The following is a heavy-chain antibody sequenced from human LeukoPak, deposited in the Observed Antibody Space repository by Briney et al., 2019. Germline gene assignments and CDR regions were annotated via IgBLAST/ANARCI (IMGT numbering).Heavy chain of an antibody. D-gene: IGHD3-22*01. V-gene: IGHV3-74*01. Sequence: GGSLRLSCAASGFTFSSYWMHWVRQAPGKGLVWVSRINSDGSSTSYADSVKGRFTISRGNAKNTLYLQMNSLRAEGTAVYYCARDRMIVAKPANWFDPWGQGTLVTVSS. CDR1: GFTFSSYW. J-gene: IGHJ5*02. CDR3: ARDRMIVAKPANWFDP. CDR2: INSDGSST.